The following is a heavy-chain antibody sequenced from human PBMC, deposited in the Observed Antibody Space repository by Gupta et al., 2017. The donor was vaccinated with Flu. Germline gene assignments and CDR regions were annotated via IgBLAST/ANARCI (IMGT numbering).Heavy chain of an antibody. Sequence: WVSWVRQAPGKGLEWVASVKGDGSDKHFLDSVKGRVTISRVSAKNFVSLQMNNLRVEDTAVYFCANCLVGVARYFFDAGGLRTRVTVSS. V-gene: IGHV3-7*01. CDR3: ANCLVGVARYFFDA. CDR1: W. CDR2: VKGDGSDK. D-gene: IGHD3-16*01. J-gene: IGHJ4*02.